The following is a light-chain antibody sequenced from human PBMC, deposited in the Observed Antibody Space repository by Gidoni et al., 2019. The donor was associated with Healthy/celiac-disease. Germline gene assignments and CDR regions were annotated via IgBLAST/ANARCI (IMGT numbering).Light chain of an antibody. J-gene: IGKJ1*01. CDR1: QSISSW. CDR2: KAS. CDR3: QQYNSYST. V-gene: IGKV1-5*03. Sequence: DIQMTQSPSTLSASVGDRVTITCRASQSISSWLAWYQQKPGKAPKLLIYKASSLESGVPSRFSGSGSGTEFTLTISSLQPDDFATYYCQQYNSYSTFXRXTKVEIK.